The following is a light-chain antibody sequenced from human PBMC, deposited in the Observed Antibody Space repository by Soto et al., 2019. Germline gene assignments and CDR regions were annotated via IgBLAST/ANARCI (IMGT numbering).Light chain of an antibody. Sequence: AIQMTQFPSSLSASVRDRVTVTCRASQDIRIDLGWYQQKPGKAPKLLIYAASSLQSGVPSRFSGSGSGTQFTLTISILQPEDVATYYCLQNYNYPWTFGQGTKVEIK. J-gene: IGKJ1*01. CDR3: LQNYNYPWT. CDR1: QDIRID. V-gene: IGKV1-6*01. CDR2: AAS.